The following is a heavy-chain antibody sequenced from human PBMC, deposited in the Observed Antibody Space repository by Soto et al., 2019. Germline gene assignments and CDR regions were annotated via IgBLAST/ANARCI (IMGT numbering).Heavy chain of an antibody. CDR3: ARVRFRGKDFWSGYLPPSPGPLMDV. V-gene: IGHV4-59*01. Sequence: SETLSLTCTVSGGSISSYYWSWIRQPPGKGLEWIGYIYYSGSTNYNPSLKSRVTISVAPSKNQFSLKLSSVTAADTAVYYCARVRFRGKDFWSGYLPPSPGPLMDVWGKGTTVTVSS. J-gene: IGHJ6*03. D-gene: IGHD3-3*01. CDR2: IYYSGST. CDR1: GGSISSYY.